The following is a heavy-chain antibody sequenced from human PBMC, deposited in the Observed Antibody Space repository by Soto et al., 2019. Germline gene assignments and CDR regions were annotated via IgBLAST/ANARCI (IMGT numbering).Heavy chain of an antibody. CDR3: ARGLTAATVLTCYFGY. CDR1: GGSISSSDYY. J-gene: IGHJ4*02. V-gene: IGHV4-31*03. Sequence: QVHLQESGPGLVKPSQTLSLTCTVSGGSISSSDYYWSWIRQPPGKGLEWIGYIYSSGNTYYNPSPKSRITISVDTSKNQFSLKLNSVPAADTALYYCARGLTAATVLTCYFGYWGQGTLVTVSS. CDR2: IYSSGNT. D-gene: IGHD4-17*01.